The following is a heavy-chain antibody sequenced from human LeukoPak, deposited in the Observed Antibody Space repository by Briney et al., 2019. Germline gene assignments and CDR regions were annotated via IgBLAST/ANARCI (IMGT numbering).Heavy chain of an antibody. J-gene: IGHJ3*02. Sequence: GGSLRLSCAASGFTVSSNYMSWVRQAPGKGLEWVSVIYSGGSTYYADSVKGRFTISRDNSKNTLYLQMNSLRAEDTAVYYCAKAYYYDSTLDAFDIWGQGTMVTVSS. V-gene: IGHV3-53*01. CDR1: GFTVSSNY. CDR2: IYSGGST. CDR3: AKAYYYDSTLDAFDI. D-gene: IGHD3-22*01.